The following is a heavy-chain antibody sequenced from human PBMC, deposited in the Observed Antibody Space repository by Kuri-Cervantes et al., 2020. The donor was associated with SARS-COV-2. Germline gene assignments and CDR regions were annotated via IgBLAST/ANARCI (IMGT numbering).Heavy chain of an antibody. D-gene: IGHD3-10*01. CDR3: ARGGSVSTASLL. V-gene: IGHV4-59*01. CDR1: GGSISGYY. CDR2: IYYSENT. Sequence: ESLKISCTVSGGSISGYYWTWIRQPPGKGLEWIGNIYYSENTKYNPSLKSRVTISIDTSKNQLSLNLSYVTATDTAVYYCARGGSVSTASLLWGHGTLVTVSS. J-gene: IGHJ4*01.